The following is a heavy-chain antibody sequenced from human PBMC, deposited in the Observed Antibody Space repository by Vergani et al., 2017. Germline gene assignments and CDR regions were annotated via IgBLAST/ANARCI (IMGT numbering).Heavy chain of an antibody. CDR2: ISSSSSYI. CDR1: GFTFSSYS. D-gene: IGHD1-26*01. Sequence: EVQLVESGGGLVKPGGSLRLSCAASGFTFSSYSMNWVRQAPGKGLEWVSSISSSSSYIYYADSVKGRFTISRDNAKNSLYLQMNSLRAEDTAVYYCARDIHLPAWELRGGYYFDYWGQGTLVTVSS. V-gene: IGHV3-21*01. J-gene: IGHJ4*02. CDR3: ARDIHLPAWELRGGYYFDY.